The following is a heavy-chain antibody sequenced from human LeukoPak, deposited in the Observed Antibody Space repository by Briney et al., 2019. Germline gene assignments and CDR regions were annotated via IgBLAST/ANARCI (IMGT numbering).Heavy chain of an antibody. CDR2: IYYSGTT. CDR3: GSGKIFQYFDWHNNWFDP. J-gene: IGHJ5*02. Sequence: SETLSLTCTVSGGSISSSPYYWGWIRQPPGKGLEWIGSIYYSGTTHYNPSLESRVTISVDTSKNQFSLKLASVTAADTAVYYCGSGKIFQYFDWHNNWFDPWGQGTLVTVSS. D-gene: IGHD3-9*01. CDR1: GGSISSSPYY. V-gene: IGHV4-39*01.